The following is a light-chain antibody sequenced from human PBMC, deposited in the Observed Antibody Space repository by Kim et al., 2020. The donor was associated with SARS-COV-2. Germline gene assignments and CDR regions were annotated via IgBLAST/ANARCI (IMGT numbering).Light chain of an antibody. CDR1: SGDVGAYTI. CDR3: CSYAGSRTLI. V-gene: IGLV2-23*02. CDR2: DVT. Sequence: LTQPASVSGSPGQSITISCTGTSGDVGAYTIVSWYQQRPGTTPKLMIYDVTKRPSGVSGRFSGSKSGNTASLTISGLQAEDEADYYCCSYAGSRTLIFGGGTQLTVL. J-gene: IGLJ7*01.